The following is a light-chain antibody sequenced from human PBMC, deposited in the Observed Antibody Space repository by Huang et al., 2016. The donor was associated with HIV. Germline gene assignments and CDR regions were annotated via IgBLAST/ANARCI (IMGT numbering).Light chain of an antibody. J-gene: IGKJ4*01. V-gene: IGKV1-6*01. Sequence: AIQMTQSPSSLSASVGDRVTITCRASEGIKKDLGWYQQKPGKAPKLLIYNAAKLQGGVTSRFSGGGSDTDFTLTISSLQPEDFATNYCLQDYSYPLTFGGGTKVEFK. CDR3: LQDYSYPLT. CDR2: NAA. CDR1: EGIKKD.